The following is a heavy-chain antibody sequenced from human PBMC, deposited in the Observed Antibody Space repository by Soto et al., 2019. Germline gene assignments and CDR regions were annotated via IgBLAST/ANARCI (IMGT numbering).Heavy chain of an antibody. CDR1: GGTFSSYA. CDR2: IIPIFGTA. V-gene: IGHV1-69*13. J-gene: IGHJ4*02. Sequence: SVKVSCKASGGTFSSYAISWVRQAPGQGLEWMGGIIPIFGTANYAQKFQGRVTITADESTSTAYMELSSLRSEDTAVYYCAADPYYYDSSGYSSADYWGQETLLTVSS. D-gene: IGHD3-22*01. CDR3: AADPYYYDSSGYSSADY.